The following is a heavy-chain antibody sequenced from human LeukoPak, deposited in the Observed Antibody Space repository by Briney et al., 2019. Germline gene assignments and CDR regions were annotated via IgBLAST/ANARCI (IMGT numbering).Heavy chain of an antibody. CDR2: ITSNGGST. CDR1: GFTFITNS. Sequence: GGSLRLSFAASGFTFITNSMHWVRQAPGKGREFVSAITSNGGSTYYADSVKGRFTISRDNSKNTLYLQMSSLRAEDTAVYYCVTVGMTSIWSYLRFDPRGQGTLVSVSS. J-gene: IGHJ5*02. D-gene: IGHD1-26*01. V-gene: IGHV3-64D*08. CDR3: VTVGMTSIWSYLRFDP.